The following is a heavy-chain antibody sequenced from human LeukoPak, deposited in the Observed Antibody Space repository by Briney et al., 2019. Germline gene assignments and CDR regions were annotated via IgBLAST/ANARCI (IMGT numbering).Heavy chain of an antibody. CDR1: GFTFSSYA. CDR3: AKVRGYSGYEPIDY. V-gene: IGHV3-23*01. Sequence: GGSLRLSCGASGFTFSSYAMSWVRQAPGKGLEWVSAISGSGGSTYYADSVKGRFTISRDNSKNTLYLQMNSLRAEDTAVYYCAKVRGYSGYEPIDYWGQGTLVTVSS. D-gene: IGHD5-12*01. J-gene: IGHJ4*02. CDR2: ISGSGGST.